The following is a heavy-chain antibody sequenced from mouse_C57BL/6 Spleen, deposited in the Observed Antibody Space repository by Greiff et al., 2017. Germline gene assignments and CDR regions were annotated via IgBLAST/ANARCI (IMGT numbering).Heavy chain of an antibody. CDR3: ARSPFYDSSYGYAMDY. CDR2: IYPGSGST. J-gene: IGHJ4*01. V-gene: IGHV1-55*01. Sequence: QVQLKQPGAELVKPGASVKMSCKASGYTFTSYWITWVKQRPGQGLEWIGDIYPGSGSTNYNEKFKSKATLTVDTSSSTAYMQLSSLTSEDSAVYYCARSPFYDSSYGYAMDYWGQGTSVTVSS. D-gene: IGHD1-1*01. CDR1: GYTFTSYW.